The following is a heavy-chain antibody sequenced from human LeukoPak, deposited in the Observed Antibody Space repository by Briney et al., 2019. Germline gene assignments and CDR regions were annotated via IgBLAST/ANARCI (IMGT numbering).Heavy chain of an antibody. D-gene: IGHD3-22*01. CDR3: ARISSIYYYDSSGYYAFDY. Sequence: ASVKVSCKASGYTFTSYAMHWVRQAPGQRLEWMGWINAGNGNTKYSQKFQGRVTFTRDTSASIAYMELSSLRPEDTAVYYCARISSIYYYDSSGYYAFDYWGQGTLVTVSS. CDR2: INAGNGNT. V-gene: IGHV1-3*01. J-gene: IGHJ4*02. CDR1: GYTFTSYA.